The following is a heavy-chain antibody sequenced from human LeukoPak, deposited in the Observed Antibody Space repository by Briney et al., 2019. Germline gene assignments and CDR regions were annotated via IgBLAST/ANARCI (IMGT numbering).Heavy chain of an antibody. D-gene: IGHD3-9*01. CDR1: GGSISSHY. CDR3: ARADYDILTGYLYGMDV. J-gene: IGHJ6*02. CDR2: IYYSGST. V-gene: IGHV4-59*11. Sequence: SETLSLTCTVSGGSISSHYWSWIRQPPGKGLEWIGYIYYSGSTNYNPSLKSRVTISVDTSKNQFSLKLSSVTAADTAVYYWARADYDILTGYLYGMDVWGQGTTVTVSS.